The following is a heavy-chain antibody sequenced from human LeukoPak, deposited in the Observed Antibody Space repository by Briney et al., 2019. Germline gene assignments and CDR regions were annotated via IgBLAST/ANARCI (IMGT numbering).Heavy chain of an antibody. CDR1: GVSISSYY. Sequence: SETLSLTCSVSGVSISSYYWSWIRQPPGKGLEWIGYIFYSGSTNYNPSLKSRVTISADTSKNQFSLKLSSVTAADTAVYYCARGGYIYGSRGNWFDPWGQGTLVTVPS. V-gene: IGHV4-59*01. J-gene: IGHJ5*02. CDR3: ARGGYIYGSRGNWFDP. D-gene: IGHD5-18*01. CDR2: IFYSGST.